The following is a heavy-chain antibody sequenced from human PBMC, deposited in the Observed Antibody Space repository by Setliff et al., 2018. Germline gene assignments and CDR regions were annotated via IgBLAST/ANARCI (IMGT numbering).Heavy chain of an antibody. V-gene: IGHV1-18*01. CDR1: GYSFSSYG. CDR2: ISAYNGNT. Sequence: ASVKVSCKASGYSFSSYGIAWVRQAPGQGLEWMGWISAYNGNTKYAQKFQGRVTTTTYTSTSTVYMELRSLTSDDTAVYYCARAQVAVAGTIFDYWGQGTLVTVSS. CDR3: ARAQVAVAGTIFDY. D-gene: IGHD6-19*01. J-gene: IGHJ4*02.